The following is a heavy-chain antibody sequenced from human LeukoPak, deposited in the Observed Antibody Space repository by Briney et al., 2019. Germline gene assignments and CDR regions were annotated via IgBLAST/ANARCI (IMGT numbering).Heavy chain of an antibody. V-gene: IGHV3-74*01. CDR2: INSDESTT. Sequence: PGGSLRLSCAASGFTFSSYWMHWVRQAPGKGLVWVSRINSDESTTTYADSVKGRFTISRDNAKNTLDLQMNGLRAEDTAVYYCARAAVPAAQRGDFDLWGRGTLVTVSS. D-gene: IGHD2-2*01. J-gene: IGHJ2*01. CDR1: GFTFSSYW. CDR3: ARAAVPAAQRGDFDL.